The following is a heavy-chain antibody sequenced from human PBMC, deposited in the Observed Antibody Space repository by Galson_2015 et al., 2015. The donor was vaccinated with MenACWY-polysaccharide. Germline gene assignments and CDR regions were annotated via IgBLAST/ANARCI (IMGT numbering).Heavy chain of an antibody. J-gene: IGHJ4*02. CDR2: IYYSGST. Sequence: LTCTVSGGSISSGGYYWSWIRQHPGKGLEWIGYIYYSGSTYYNPSLKSRVTISVDTSKNQFSLKLTSVTAADTAVYYCARASTYDSSRRGSDYWGQGTLVTVSS. D-gene: IGHD3-22*01. CDR1: GGSISSGGYY. CDR3: ARASTYDSSRRGSDY. V-gene: IGHV4-31*03.